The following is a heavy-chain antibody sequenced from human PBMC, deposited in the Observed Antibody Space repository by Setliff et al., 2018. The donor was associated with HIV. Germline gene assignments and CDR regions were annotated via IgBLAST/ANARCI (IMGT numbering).Heavy chain of an antibody. D-gene: IGHD1-26*01. V-gene: IGHV3-23*01. Sequence: GGSLRLSCAASGFTFSSFAMSWVRQAPGKGLEWVSGISGSGGSTYYADSVKGRFTVSRDNSKNILYLQMNSLRAEDTAMYFCARDLRGSNFGVSEYWGQGTPVTVSS. CDR2: ISGSGGST. CDR1: GFTFSSFA. CDR3: ARDLRGSNFGVSEY. J-gene: IGHJ4*02.